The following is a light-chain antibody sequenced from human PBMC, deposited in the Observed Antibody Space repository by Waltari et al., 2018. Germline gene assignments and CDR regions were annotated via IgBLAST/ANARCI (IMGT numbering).Light chain of an antibody. CDR3: SSYAGSNHLV. Sequence: QSALPQPPSASGSPGQSVTISCPGTSSAVGGYNYVSWYQHHPGKAPKLMVYEVNKRPSGVPDRFSGSKSGNTASLTVSGLQAEDESDYYCSSYAGSNHLVFGGGTKLTVL. J-gene: IGLJ3*02. CDR1: SSAVGGYNY. V-gene: IGLV2-8*01. CDR2: EVN.